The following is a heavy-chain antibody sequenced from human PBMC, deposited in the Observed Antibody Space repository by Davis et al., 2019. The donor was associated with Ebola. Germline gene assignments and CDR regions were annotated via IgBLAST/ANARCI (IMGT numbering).Heavy chain of an antibody. V-gene: IGHV3-23*01. CDR1: GFTFSTYA. J-gene: IGHJ4*02. D-gene: IGHD1-26*01. CDR2: ISVSGGST. Sequence: GESLKISCAASGFTFSTYAMNWVRQAPGKGLEWVSSISVSGGSTFYADSVKGRFTTFRDNPKNTLYLQMNSLRADDTAVYYCAKQRGVGAIDYDYWGRGTVVTVSS. CDR3: AKQRGVGAIDYDY.